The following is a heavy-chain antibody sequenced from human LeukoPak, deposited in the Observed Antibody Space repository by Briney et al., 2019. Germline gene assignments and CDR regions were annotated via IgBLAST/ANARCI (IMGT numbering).Heavy chain of an antibody. Sequence: ASVKVSCKASGYTFTSYAMHWVRQAPGQRLEWMGWINAGNGNTKYSQKFQGRVTITRDTSASTAYMELSSPRSEDTAVYYCARGKSRDYNWFDPWGQGTLVTVSS. CDR2: INAGNGNT. CDR1: GYTFTSYA. J-gene: IGHJ5*02. D-gene: IGHD5-24*01. CDR3: ARGKSRDYNWFDP. V-gene: IGHV1-3*01.